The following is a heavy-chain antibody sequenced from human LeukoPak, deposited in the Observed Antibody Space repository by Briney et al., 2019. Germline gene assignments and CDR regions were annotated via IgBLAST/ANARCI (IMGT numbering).Heavy chain of an antibody. D-gene: IGHD6-6*01. CDR3: ARGGQLSTGAYFDY. V-gene: IGHV1-2*02. J-gene: IGHJ4*02. CDR1: GYTFTGYY. CDR2: INPNSGGT. Sequence: ASVKLSCKASGYTFTGYYMHWVRQAPGQGLEWMGWINPNSGGTNYAQKFQGRVTMTRDTSISTAYMELSRLRSDDMAVYYCARGGQLSTGAYFDYWGQGTLVTIAS.